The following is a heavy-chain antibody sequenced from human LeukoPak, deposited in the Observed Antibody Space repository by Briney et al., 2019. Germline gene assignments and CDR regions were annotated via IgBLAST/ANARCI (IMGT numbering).Heavy chain of an antibody. Sequence: SVKVSRKASGGTFSSYAISWVRQAPGQGLEWMGGIIPIFGTANYAQKFQGRVTITSDESTSTAYMELSSLRSEDTAVYYCARVYQEGSGSYYPIAAFDIWGQGTMVTVSS. CDR2: IIPIFGTA. CDR3: ARVYQEGSGSYYPIAAFDI. D-gene: IGHD1-26*01. V-gene: IGHV1-69*13. J-gene: IGHJ3*02. CDR1: GGTFSSYA.